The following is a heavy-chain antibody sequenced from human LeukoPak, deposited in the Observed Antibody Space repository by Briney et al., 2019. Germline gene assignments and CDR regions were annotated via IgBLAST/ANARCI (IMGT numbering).Heavy chain of an antibody. CDR3: ARGSGVRQQLGTFDY. CDR2: ISAYNGNT. Sequence: ASVKVSCKASGYTFTSYGISWVRQAPGQGLEWMGWISAYNGNTSYAQKLQGRVTMTTDTSTSTAYMELRSLRSDDTAVYYCARGSGVRQQLGTFDYWGQGTLVTVSS. J-gene: IGHJ4*02. D-gene: IGHD6-13*01. V-gene: IGHV1-18*01. CDR1: GYTFTSYG.